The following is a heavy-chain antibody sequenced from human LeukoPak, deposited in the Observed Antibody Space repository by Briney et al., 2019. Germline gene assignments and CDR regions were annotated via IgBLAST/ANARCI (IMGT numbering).Heavy chain of an antibody. D-gene: IGHD3-3*01. J-gene: IGHJ4*02. CDR2: ISYDGSNK. CDR1: GFTFSSYA. V-gene: IGHV3-30-3*01. Sequence: GGSLRLSCAASGFTFSSYAMHWVRQAPGKGLEWVAVISYDGSNKYYADSVKGRFTISRDNSKNTLYLQMNSLRAEDTAVYYCVVRILEWLSDRYLSDYWGQGTLVTVSS. CDR3: VVRILEWLSDRYLSDY.